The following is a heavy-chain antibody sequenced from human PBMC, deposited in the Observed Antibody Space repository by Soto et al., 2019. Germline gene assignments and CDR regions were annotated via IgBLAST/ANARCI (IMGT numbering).Heavy chain of an antibody. Sequence: QVQLQQWGAGLLKPSETLSLTCAVYGGSFSGYYWSWIRQPPGKGLEWIGEINHSGSTNYNPSLKSRVTISVDTSKNQFALKLSSVNAADTAVYYCARGANYYGMDVWGQGTTVTVSS. CDR1: GGSFSGYY. CDR3: ARGANYYGMDV. J-gene: IGHJ6*02. V-gene: IGHV4-34*01. CDR2: INHSGST.